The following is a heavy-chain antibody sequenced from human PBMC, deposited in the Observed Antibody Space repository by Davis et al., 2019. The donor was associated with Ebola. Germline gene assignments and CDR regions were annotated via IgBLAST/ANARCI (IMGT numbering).Heavy chain of an antibody. V-gene: IGHV5-51*01. D-gene: IGHD2-2*01. CDR1: GYNFPNYW. J-gene: IGHJ5*02. Sequence: GESLKISCKGSGYNFPNYWIGWVRQTPGKGLEWMGIIYPADSDTRYGPSFQGQVTMSVDMSISTAYLQWSSLKASDTAMYYCARHPRDMGPHKYCTSTSCSVGDWFDPWGQGTLVTVSS. CDR3: ARHPRDMGPHKYCTSTSCSVGDWFDP. CDR2: IYPADSDT.